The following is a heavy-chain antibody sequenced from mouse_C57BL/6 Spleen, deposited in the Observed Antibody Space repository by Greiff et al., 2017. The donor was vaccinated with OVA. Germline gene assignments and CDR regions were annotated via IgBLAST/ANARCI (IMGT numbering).Heavy chain of an antibody. D-gene: IGHD4-1*01. CDR3: TRGLTGTFYFDY. J-gene: IGHJ2*01. CDR1: GYTFTDYE. CDR2: IDPETGGT. V-gene: IGHV1-15*01. Sequence: QVQLQQSGAELVRPGASVTLSCKASGYTFTDYEMHWVKQTPVHGLEWIGAIDPETGGTAYNQKFKGKAILTADKSSSTAYMELRSLTSEDSAVYYCTRGLTGTFYFDYWGQGTTLTVSS.